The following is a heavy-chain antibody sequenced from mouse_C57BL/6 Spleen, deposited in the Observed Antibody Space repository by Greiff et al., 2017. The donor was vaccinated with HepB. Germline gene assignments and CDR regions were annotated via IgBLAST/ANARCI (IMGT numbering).Heavy chain of an antibody. V-gene: IGHV1-52*01. CDR2: IDPSDSET. Sequence: VQLQQPGAELVRPGSSVKLSCKASGYTFTSYWMHWVKQRPIQGLEWIGNIDPSDSETHYNQKFKDKATLTVDKSSSTAYMKLSSLTSEDSAVYYCARSDDGYLYYFDYWGQGTTLTVSS. J-gene: IGHJ2*01. D-gene: IGHD2-3*01. CDR3: ARSDDGYLYYFDY. CDR1: GYTFTSYW.